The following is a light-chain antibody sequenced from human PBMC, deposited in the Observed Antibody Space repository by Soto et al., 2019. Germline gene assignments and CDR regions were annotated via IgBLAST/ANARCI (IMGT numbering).Light chain of an antibody. V-gene: IGLV1-40*01. Sequence: QSVLTQPPSVSGAPGQKVPISCAGSSSSIGAGYDVHWYQQLPGAAPKLHIYANSNRPSGVPDRFSGSKSGTSASLAITGLQAEDEADYYCQSYDSSLCGYVFGSGTKVTVL. J-gene: IGLJ1*01. CDR1: SSSIGAGYD. CDR2: ANS. CDR3: QSYDSSLCGYV.